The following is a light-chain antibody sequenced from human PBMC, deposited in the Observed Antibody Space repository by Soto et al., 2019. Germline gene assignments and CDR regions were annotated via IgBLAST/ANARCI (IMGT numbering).Light chain of an antibody. V-gene: IGLV2-14*01. CDR2: EVS. Sequence: QSVLTQPASVSRSPGQSITISCTGTSSDVGGYNYVSWYQQHPGKAPKLIIYEVSNRPSGVSNRFSGSKSGDTASLTISGLLATDDAHYYCSSYTSGSTLYVVGTGTKLTVL. CDR1: SSDVGGYNY. J-gene: IGLJ1*01. CDR3: SSYTSGSTLYV.